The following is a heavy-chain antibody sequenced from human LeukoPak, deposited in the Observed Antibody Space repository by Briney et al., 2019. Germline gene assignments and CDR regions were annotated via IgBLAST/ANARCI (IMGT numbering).Heavy chain of an antibody. CDR2: ISGSGGST. CDR3: AKVTTSPKYYYYGMDV. J-gene: IGHJ6*02. CDR1: GFTFSSYA. D-gene: IGHD1-14*01. Sequence: QTGGSLRLSCAASGFTFSSYAMSWVRQAPGKGLEWVSAISGSGGSTYYADSVKGRFTISRDNSKNTLYLQMNSLRAEDTAVYYCAKVTTSPKYYYYGMDVWGQGTTVTVSS. V-gene: IGHV3-23*01.